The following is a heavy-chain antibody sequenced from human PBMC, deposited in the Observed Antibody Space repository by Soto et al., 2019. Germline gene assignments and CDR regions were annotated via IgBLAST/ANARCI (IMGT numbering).Heavy chain of an antibody. CDR2: IVVGSGNT. CDR3: ARTSAAGKYYYGMDV. Sequence: SVKVSCKASGFTFTSSAMQWVRQARGQRLEWIGWIVVGSGNTNYAQKFQGQVTISADKSISTAYLQWSSLKASDTAMYYCARTSAAGKYYYGMDVWGQGTTVTVSS. D-gene: IGHD6-13*01. V-gene: IGHV1-58*02. CDR1: GFTFTSSA. J-gene: IGHJ6*02.